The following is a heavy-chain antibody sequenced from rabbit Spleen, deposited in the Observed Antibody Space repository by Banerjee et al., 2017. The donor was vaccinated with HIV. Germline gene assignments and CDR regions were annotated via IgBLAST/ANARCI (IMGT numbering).Heavy chain of an antibody. J-gene: IGHJ4*01. V-gene: IGHV1S40*01. CDR2: INTATGKD. D-gene: IGHD1-1*01. Sequence: QSLEESGGDLVKPGASLTLTCKASGFSFSDRDVMCWVRQAPGKGLEWIGCINTATGKDVYANWAKGRFTISTTSSTTVTLKMTSLTAADTATYFCARDLVAVIGWNFNLWGQGTLVTVS. CDR1: GFSFSDRDV. CDR3: ARDLVAVIGWNFNL.